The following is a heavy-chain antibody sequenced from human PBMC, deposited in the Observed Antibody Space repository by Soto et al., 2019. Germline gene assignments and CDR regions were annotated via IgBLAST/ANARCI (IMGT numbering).Heavy chain of an antibody. V-gene: IGHV3-13*01. CDR3: ARAVDTAMVTHYYYMDV. CDR2: IGTAGDT. CDR1: GFTFSSYD. Sequence: EVQLVESGGGLVQPGGSLRLSCAASGFTFSSYDMHWVRQATGKGLEWVSAIGTAGDTYYPGSVKGRFTITRENAKNSLYLQMKSLRAGDTAVYYCARAVDTAMVTHYYYMDVWGKGTTVTVSS. J-gene: IGHJ6*03. D-gene: IGHD5-18*01.